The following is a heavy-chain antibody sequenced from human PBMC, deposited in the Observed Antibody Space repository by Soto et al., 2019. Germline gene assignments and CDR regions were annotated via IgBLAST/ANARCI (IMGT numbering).Heavy chain of an antibody. D-gene: IGHD3-22*01. J-gene: IGHJ3*02. V-gene: IGHV3-48*01. CDR1: GFTFSSYS. CDR3: ATTYYYDSSGYYPAFDI. CDR2: ISNTISTI. Sequence: GGSLRLSCAASGFTFSSYSMNWVRQAPGKGLEWFSYISNTISTIYYADSVKGRFTISRDNAKNSLYLQMNSLRVEDTAMYYCATTYYYDSSGYYPAFDIWGQGTMVTVSS.